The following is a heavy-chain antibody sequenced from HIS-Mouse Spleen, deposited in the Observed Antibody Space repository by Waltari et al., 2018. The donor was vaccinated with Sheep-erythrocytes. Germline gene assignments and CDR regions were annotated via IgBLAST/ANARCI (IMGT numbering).Heavy chain of an antibody. CDR2: IIPILGIA. D-gene: IGHD5-18*01. Sequence: QVQLVQSGAEVKKPGSSVKVSCKASGGTLSSYAISWGRQAPGQGLEWMGRIIPILGIANYAQKFQGRVTITADKSTSTAYMELSSLRSEDTAVYYCARAGDTAMVNLDYWGQGTLVTVSS. CDR3: ARAGDTAMVNLDY. V-gene: IGHV1-69*04. J-gene: IGHJ4*02. CDR1: GGTLSSYA.